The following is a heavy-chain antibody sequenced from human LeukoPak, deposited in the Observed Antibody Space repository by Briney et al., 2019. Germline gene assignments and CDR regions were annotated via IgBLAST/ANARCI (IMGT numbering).Heavy chain of an antibody. V-gene: IGHV1-18*01. Sequence: ASVKVSCKASGYTFTRYGISWVRQAPGQGLEWMGWISVYNGNTNYTQKVQGRVTMTTETSTSTAYMELRSLRSDDTAVYYCARDYSRGDPDYWGQGTLVTVSS. D-gene: IGHD6-19*01. CDR3: ARDYSRGDPDY. J-gene: IGHJ4*02. CDR1: GYTFTRYG. CDR2: ISVYNGNT.